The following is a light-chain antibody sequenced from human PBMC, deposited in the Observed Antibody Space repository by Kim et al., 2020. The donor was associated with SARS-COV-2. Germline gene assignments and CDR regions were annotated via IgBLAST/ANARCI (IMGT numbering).Light chain of an antibody. Sequence: PGQAVTISCTGPSSDVGGYNYVSWYQQHPGKAPKLMIYDVSKRPSGVPDRFSGSKSGNTASLTISGLQAEDEADYYCCSYAGSYVFGTGTKVTVL. CDR3: CSYAGSYV. J-gene: IGLJ1*01. V-gene: IGLV2-11*01. CDR1: SSDVGGYNY. CDR2: DVS.